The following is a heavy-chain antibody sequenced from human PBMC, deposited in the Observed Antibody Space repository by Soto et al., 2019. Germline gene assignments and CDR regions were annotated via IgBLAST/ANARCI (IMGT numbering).Heavy chain of an antibody. D-gene: IGHD5-12*01. J-gene: IGHJ6*02. CDR1: GGTFSSYA. CDR2: IIPIFGTA. Sequence: QVQLVQSGAEVKKPGSSVKVSCKASGGTFSSYAISWVRQAPGQGLEWMGGIIPIFGTANYAQKFQGRVTITADESTSTAYMELSSLRSEDTAVYSCAGDAGMATIRYYYYYGMDVWGQGTTVTVSS. CDR3: AGDAGMATIRYYYYYGMDV. V-gene: IGHV1-69*01.